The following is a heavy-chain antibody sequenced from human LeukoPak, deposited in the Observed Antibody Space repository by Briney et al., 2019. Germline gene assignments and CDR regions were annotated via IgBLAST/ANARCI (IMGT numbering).Heavy chain of an antibody. D-gene: IGHD2-2*01. CDR1: GYTFTSYG. J-gene: IGHJ6*03. CDR3: ARVGCSSTSCYPNYYYYYMDV. Sequence: GASVKVPCKASGYTFTSYGISWVRQAPGQGLEWMGWISAYNGNTNYAQKLQGRVTMTTDTSTSTAYMELRSLRSDDTAVYYCARVGCSSTSCYPNYYYYYMDVWGKGTTVTVSS. CDR2: ISAYNGNT. V-gene: IGHV1-18*01.